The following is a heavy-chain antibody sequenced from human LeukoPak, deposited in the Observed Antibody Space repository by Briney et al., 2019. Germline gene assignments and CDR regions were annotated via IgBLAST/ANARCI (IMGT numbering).Heavy chain of an antibody. V-gene: IGHV1-18*01. J-gene: IGHJ6*03. CDR1: GYTFTSYG. CDR3: ARGNDFWSGQSYYMDV. CDR2: ISAYSIYNGNT. Sequence: ASVKVSCKASGYTFTSYGISWVRQAPGQGPEWMGWISAYSIYNGNTNYAQKFQGRVTMTTDTSTSTAYMELSSLRSEDTAVYYCARGNDFWSGQSYYMDVWGKGTTVTVSS. D-gene: IGHD3-3*01.